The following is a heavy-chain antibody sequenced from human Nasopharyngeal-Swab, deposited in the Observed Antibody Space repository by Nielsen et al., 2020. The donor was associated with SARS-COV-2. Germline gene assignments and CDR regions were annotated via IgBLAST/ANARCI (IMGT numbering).Heavy chain of an antibody. Sequence: GESLKISCAASGFTFSSYWMHWVRQAPGKGLVWVSRINSDGSSTSYADSVKGRFTISRDNAKNTLYLQMNSLRAEDTAVYYCARVYGESGGSDYWGQGTLVTVSS. V-gene: IGHV3-74*01. D-gene: IGHD3-10*01. CDR3: ARVYGESGGSDY. CDR1: GFTFSSYW. CDR2: INSDGSST. J-gene: IGHJ4*02.